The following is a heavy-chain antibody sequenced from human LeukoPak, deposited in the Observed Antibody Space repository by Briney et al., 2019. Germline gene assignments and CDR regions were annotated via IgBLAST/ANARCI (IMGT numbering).Heavy chain of an antibody. V-gene: IGHV3-20*04. CDR2: LNWNGSTT. CDR1: GYTFYNYG. CDR3: AKEDTFDY. J-gene: IGHJ4*02. Sequence: GGSLRLSCVTSGYTFYNYGMSWVRQAPGKGLEWVSGLNWNGSTTGYADSVKGRFTISRDNSKNTLYLQMNSLRAEDTAVYYCAKEDTFDYWGQGTLVTVSS.